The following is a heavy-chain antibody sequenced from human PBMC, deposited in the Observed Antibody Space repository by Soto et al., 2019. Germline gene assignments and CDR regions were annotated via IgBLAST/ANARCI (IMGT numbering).Heavy chain of an antibody. Sequence: SETLSLTCSVSGGSISSGGYYWSWIRQHPGKGLEWIGYIYYSGSTYYNPSLKSRVTISVDTSKNQFSLKLSSVTAADTAVYYCARASAMVPRLDYWGQGTLVTVSS. CDR1: GGSISSGGYY. CDR3: ARASAMVPRLDY. CDR2: IYYSGST. J-gene: IGHJ4*02. D-gene: IGHD5-18*01. V-gene: IGHV4-31*03.